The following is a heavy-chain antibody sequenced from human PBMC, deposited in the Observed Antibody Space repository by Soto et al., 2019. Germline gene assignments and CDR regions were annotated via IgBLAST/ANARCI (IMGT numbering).Heavy chain of an antibody. V-gene: IGHV3-74*01. CDR2: INSDGSST. D-gene: IGHD5-18*01. CDR1: GFTFSSYW. J-gene: IGHJ4*02. CDR3: ANSGYSYGPIHS. Sequence: GGSLRLSCAASGFTFSSYWMHWVRQAPGKGLVWASRINSDGSSTSYADSVKGRFTISRDNAKNTLYLQMNSLRAEDTAVYYCANSGYSYGPIHSWGQGTLVTVPS.